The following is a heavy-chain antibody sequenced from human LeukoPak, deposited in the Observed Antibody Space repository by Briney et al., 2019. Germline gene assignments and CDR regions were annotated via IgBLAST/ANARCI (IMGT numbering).Heavy chain of an antibody. Sequence: ASVKVSCKASGGTFSSYAISWVRQAPGQGLEWMGGIIPIFGTANYAQKFQGRVTITADESTSTAYMELSSLRSEDTAVYYCARDPSWANSRYSSSSGHWGQGTLVTVSS. J-gene: IGHJ4*02. V-gene: IGHV1-69*13. CDR3: ARDPSWANSRYSSSSGH. D-gene: IGHD6-6*01. CDR1: GGTFSSYA. CDR2: IIPIFGTA.